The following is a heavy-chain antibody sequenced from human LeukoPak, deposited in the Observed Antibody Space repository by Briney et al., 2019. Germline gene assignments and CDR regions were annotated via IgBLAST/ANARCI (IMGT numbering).Heavy chain of an antibody. Sequence: GGSLRLSCAASGFTFSSYAMSWVRQAPGKGLEWVSAISGSGGSTYYADSVKGRFTISRDNSKNTLYLQMNSLRAEDTAVYYCAKGGWFGELWYYYYYGMDVWGQGTTVTVSS. CDR1: GFTFSSYA. CDR3: AKGGWFGELWYYYYYGMDV. D-gene: IGHD3-10*01. V-gene: IGHV3-23*01. J-gene: IGHJ6*02. CDR2: ISGSGGST.